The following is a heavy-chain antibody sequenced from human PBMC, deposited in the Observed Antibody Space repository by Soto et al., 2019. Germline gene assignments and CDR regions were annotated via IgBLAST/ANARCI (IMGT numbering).Heavy chain of an antibody. CDR3: VKDQAVGRYSAGFDAFDI. J-gene: IGHJ3*02. CDR2: MSYDERNE. Sequence: QVQLVESGGGVVQPGRSLRLSCAASVFTFNDYGMHWVRQAPGKGLEWVASMSYDERNEYYADSVKGRFTISRDNSKRTLYLKMNSLRAEDTALYYCVKDQAVGRYSAGFDAFDIWGQGTMVIVST. V-gene: IGHV3-30*18. D-gene: IGHD5-18*01. CDR1: VFTFNDYG.